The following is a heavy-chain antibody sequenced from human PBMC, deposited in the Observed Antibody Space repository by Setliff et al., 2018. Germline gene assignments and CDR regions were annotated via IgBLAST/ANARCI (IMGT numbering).Heavy chain of an antibody. CDR2: IYHSGST. V-gene: IGHV4-38-2*01. D-gene: IGHD5-12*01. Sequence: SETLSLTCAVSGYSISSDSYWGWIRQPPGKGLEWIASIYHSGSTYYNPSLKSRVTISIDTSKNQFSLKLSSVTAADTAVYCCARLYGGYSGYWYFDLWGRGTLVTVSS. CDR3: ARLYGGYSGYWYFDL. CDR1: GYSISSDSY. J-gene: IGHJ2*01.